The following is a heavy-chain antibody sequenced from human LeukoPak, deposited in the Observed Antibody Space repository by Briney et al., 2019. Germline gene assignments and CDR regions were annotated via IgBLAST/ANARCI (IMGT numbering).Heavy chain of an antibody. CDR2: INSRSTYI. Sequence: PGGSLRLACAASGFTFSSYSMNWVRQAPGKGLEWVSFINSRSTYIYYADSVKGRFTISRDNAKNSLYLQMNSLSAEDTAVYYCAIDGRMAAPGTLDYWGQGTLVTVSS. CDR3: AIDGRMAAPGTLDY. D-gene: IGHD6-13*01. J-gene: IGHJ4*02. V-gene: IGHV3-21*01. CDR1: GFTFSSYS.